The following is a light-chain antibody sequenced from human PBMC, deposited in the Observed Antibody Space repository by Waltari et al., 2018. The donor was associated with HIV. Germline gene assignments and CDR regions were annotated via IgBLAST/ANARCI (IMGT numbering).Light chain of an antibody. CDR2: YDS. V-gene: IGLV3-21*04. CDR3: QVWDTTSEQRV. Sequence: SYVLTQPPSVSVAPGKTARITCVGNNIGTKSVYWYQQKPGQAPVLVINYDSDRPSGIPERFSGSNAGNTATLTISRVEAGDEADYYCQVWDTTSEQRVFGGQTKLTVL. CDR1: NIGTKS. J-gene: IGLJ3*02.